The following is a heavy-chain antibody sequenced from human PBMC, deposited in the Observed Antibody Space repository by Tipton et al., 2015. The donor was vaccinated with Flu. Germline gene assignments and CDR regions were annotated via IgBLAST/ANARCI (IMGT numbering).Heavy chain of an antibody. J-gene: IGHJ6*02. Sequence: QLVQPGGEVKKPGESLKISCKGSGYSFSSYWIGWERLKAGKGLEWMGMVYPGDYELIYCPSFQGQVTISVDISITTAYVQWSSLKASDPAMYYCARPYSNTPFYFYGMDIWGQGTTVTVSS. V-gene: IGHV5-51*01. CDR3: ARPYSNTPFYFYGMDI. CDR1: GYSFSSYW. CDR2: VYPGDYEL. D-gene: IGHD6-13*01.